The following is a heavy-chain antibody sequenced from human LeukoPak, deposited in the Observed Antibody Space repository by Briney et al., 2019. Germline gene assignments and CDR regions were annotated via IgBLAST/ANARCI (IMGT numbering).Heavy chain of an antibody. CDR2: IYYKGSTNY. D-gene: IGHD3-10*01. CDR1: GGSISSSSYY. V-gene: IGHV4-61*05. Sequence: PSETLSLTCTVSGGSISSSSYYWGWIRQPPGKGLEWIGYIYYKGSTNYNYNPSLKSRLIISADTSKNQFSLKLSSVTAEDTAVYYCAIGSGSYYPWFDPWGQGTLVTVPS. J-gene: IGHJ5*02. CDR3: AIGSGSYYPWFDP.